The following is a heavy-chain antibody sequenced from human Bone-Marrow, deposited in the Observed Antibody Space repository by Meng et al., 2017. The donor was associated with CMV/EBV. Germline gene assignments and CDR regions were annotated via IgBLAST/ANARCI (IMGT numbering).Heavy chain of an antibody. CDR1: GGSFSGYY. J-gene: IGHJ6*02. V-gene: IGHV4-34*01. CDR3: ARGPSRITIFVYYYGMDV. Sequence: SETLSLTCAVYGGSFSGYYWSWIRQPPGKGLEWIGEINHSGSTNYNPSLKRRVTISVDTSKNQFSLKLSSVTAADTAVYYCARGPSRITIFVYYYGMDVWGQGTTVTVSS. D-gene: IGHD3-3*01. CDR2: INHSGST.